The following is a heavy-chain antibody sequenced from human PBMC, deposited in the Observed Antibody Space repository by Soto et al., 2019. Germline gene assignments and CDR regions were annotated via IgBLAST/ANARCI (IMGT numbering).Heavy chain of an antibody. CDR3: AHTVSRATSKRNWFDP. D-gene: IGHD5-12*01. J-gene: IGHJ5*02. CDR1: GFSLSTSGVG. CDR2: IYWDDDK. Sequence: SGPTLVNPTQTLTLTCTFSGFSLSTSGVGVGWIRQPPGKALQWLALIYWDDDKRFSPSLKSRLTITKDTSKNQVVLTMTDIDPVDTATYYCAHTVSRATSKRNWFDPWGQGTLVTVSS. V-gene: IGHV2-5*02.